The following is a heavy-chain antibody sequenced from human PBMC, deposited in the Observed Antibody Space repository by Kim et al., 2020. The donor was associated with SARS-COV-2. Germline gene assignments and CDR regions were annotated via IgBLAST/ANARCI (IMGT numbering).Heavy chain of an antibody. CDR1: GFTFSSYA. J-gene: IGHJ6*02. CDR2: ISGSGGST. CDR3: AKVMIVVVITGGMDV. D-gene: IGHD3-22*01. V-gene: IGHV3-23*01. Sequence: GGSLRLSCAASGFTFSSYAMSWVRQAPGKGLEWVSAISGSGGSTYYADSVKGRFTISRDNSKNTLYLQMNSLRAEDTAVYYCAKVMIVVVITGGMDVWGQGTTVTVSS.